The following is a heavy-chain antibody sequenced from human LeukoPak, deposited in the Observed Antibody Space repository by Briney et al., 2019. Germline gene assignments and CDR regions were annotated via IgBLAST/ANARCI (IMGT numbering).Heavy chain of an antibody. CDR3: ARDGAYCSSTSCYTGGYYYYYGMDV. CDR2: IYTSGST. Sequence: PSETLSLTCTVSGGSISSYYWSWLRQPAGKGLEWIGRIYTSGSTNYNPSLKSRVTMSVDTSKNQFSLKLSSVTAADTAVYYCARDGAYCSSTSCYTGGYYYYYGMDVWGQGTTVTVSS. CDR1: GGSISSYY. D-gene: IGHD2-2*02. V-gene: IGHV4-4*07. J-gene: IGHJ6*02.